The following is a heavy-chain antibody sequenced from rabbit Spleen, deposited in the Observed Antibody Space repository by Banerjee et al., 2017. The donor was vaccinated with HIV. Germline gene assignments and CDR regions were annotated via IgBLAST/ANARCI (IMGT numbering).Heavy chain of an antibody. CDR3: AREVEIYGGYDGSGYPNYGMDL. Sequence: QEQLVESGGGLVQPEGSLTLTCRASGFSFSSGYYMCWVRQAPGKGLEWIACIYDGSDGSTVYASWAKGRFTISKTSSTTVTLQMTSLTAADTATYFCAREVEIYGGYDGSGYPNYGMDLWGQGTLVTVS. V-gene: IGHV1S45*01. J-gene: IGHJ6*01. CDR2: IYDGSDGST. D-gene: IGHD6-1*01. CDR1: GFSFSSGYY.